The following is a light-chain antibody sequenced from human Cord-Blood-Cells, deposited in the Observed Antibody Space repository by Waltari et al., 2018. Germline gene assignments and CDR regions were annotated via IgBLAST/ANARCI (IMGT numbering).Light chain of an antibody. CDR1: QSVSSN. CDR3: QQYNNWPPLT. Sequence: EIVMTQSPATLSVSPGERATLPCRARQSVSSNLAWYQQNPGQAPSLLIYGASTRATGIPARFSGSGSGTEFTLTISSLQSEDFAVYYCQQYNNWPPLTFGGGTKVEIK. CDR2: GAS. J-gene: IGKJ4*01. V-gene: IGKV3-15*01.